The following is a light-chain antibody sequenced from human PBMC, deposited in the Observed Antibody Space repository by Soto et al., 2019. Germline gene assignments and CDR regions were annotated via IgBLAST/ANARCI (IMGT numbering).Light chain of an antibody. CDR3: QQCNDWPLVT. V-gene: IGKV3-11*01. J-gene: IGKJ4*01. CDR2: DAS. CDR1: QSVSTY. Sequence: EIVLTQSPATLSLSPGERATLSCRASQSVSTYLAWYQQKPGQAPRLLIYDASNRATGIPARFSGSGSETDFTLRISSLEPEDFEVYYCQQCNDWPLVTLGGGTKVEI.